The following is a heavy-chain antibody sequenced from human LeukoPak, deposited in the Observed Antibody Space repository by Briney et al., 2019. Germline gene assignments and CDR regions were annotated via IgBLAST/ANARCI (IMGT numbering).Heavy chain of an antibody. J-gene: IGHJ4*02. CDR2: IYSDGTI. V-gene: IGHV3-53*01. CDR3: AREKGRGVISPYFDC. CDR1: GFSVRTNF. D-gene: IGHD3-10*01. Sequence: GGSLRLSCAVSGFSVRTNFMSWVRQTPGRGLEWVSVIYSDGTIYYEDSVKGRFTVSIDKSKNTLSLQMNSLRAEDTAVYYCAREKGRGVISPYFDCWGQGTLVTVSS.